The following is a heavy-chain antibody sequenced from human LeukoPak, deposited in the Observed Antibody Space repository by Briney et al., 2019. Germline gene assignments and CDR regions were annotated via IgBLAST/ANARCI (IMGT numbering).Heavy chain of an antibody. Sequence: GESLKISCKGSGYSFTNYWIGWVRQMPGKGLEWMGRIDPSDSYTNYSPSFQGHVTISADKSISTAYLQWSSLKASDTAMYYCARRSGIAAAGTGNGMDVWGQGTTVTVSS. J-gene: IGHJ6*02. V-gene: IGHV5-10-1*01. CDR3: ARRSGIAAAGTGNGMDV. D-gene: IGHD6-13*01. CDR2: IDPSDSYT. CDR1: GYSFTNYW.